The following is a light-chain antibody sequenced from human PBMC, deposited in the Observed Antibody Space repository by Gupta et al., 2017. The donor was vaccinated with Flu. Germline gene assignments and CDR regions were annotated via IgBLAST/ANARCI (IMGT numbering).Light chain of an antibody. CDR1: QGISSY. CDR3: QQYYSYPLLT. CDR2: AAS. J-gene: IGKJ4*01. V-gene: IGKV1-8*01. Sequence: ALRMTQPPSSFSASTGDRVTITCRASQGISSYLAWYQQKPGKAPKLLIYAASTLQSGVPSRFSGSGSGTDFTLTISCLQSEDFATYYCQQYYSYPLLTFGGGTKVEIK.